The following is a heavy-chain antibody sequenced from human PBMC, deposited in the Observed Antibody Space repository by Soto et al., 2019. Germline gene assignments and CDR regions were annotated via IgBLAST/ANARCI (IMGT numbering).Heavy chain of an antibody. D-gene: IGHD1-1*01. CDR1: GFTFNRHW. J-gene: IGHJ4*02. V-gene: IGHV3-7*01. Sequence: EVQLVESGGGLVQPGGSLRLSCAVSGFTFNRHWMSWVRQTPGKGLEWVASIKEDGSEQSYVDSVKGRFTISRDNAKNSLFLQMNSRRVEDTAVYYSVRTGWNTPDYWGQGALVTVSS. CDR2: IKEDGSEQ. CDR3: VRTGWNTPDY.